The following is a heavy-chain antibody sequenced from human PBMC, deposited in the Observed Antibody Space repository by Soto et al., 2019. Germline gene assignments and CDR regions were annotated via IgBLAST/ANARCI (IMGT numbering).Heavy chain of an antibody. J-gene: IGHJ3*02. CDR3: ARDSVDIVATMPAFDI. CDR1: GGTFSSYA. Sequence: SVKVSCKASGGTFSSYAISWVRQAPGQGLEWMGGIIPIFGTANYAQKFQGRVTITADESTSTAYMELSSLRSEDTAVYYCARDSVDIVATMPAFDIWGQGTMVTGS. CDR2: IIPIFGTA. D-gene: IGHD5-12*01. V-gene: IGHV1-69*13.